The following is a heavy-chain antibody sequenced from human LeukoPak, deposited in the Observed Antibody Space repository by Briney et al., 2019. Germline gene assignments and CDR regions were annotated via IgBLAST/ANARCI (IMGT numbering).Heavy chain of an antibody. CDR3: VRCRGTTVLTRFDN. D-gene: IGHD4/OR15-4a*01. V-gene: IGHV4-4*07. CDR1: GGSISNYY. J-gene: IGHJ4*02. Sequence: SETLSLTCTVSGGSISNYYWSWIRQPAGKGLEWIGRIYSSGSTNYNPSLKSRVTMSVDTSKNQFSVNLTSVTAADTAVYYCVRCRGTTVLTRFDNWGQGTLVTVS. CDR2: IYSSGST.